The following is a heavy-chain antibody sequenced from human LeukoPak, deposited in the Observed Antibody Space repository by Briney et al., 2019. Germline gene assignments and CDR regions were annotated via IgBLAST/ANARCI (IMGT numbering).Heavy chain of an antibody. CDR1: GDSLSSNSAA. CDR2: TYFRSKWYN. J-gene: IGHJ6*03. CDR3: AREQWLVVIYYYYYYMDV. Sequence: SQTLSLTCAMSGDSLSSNSAAWNWIRQSPSRGLEWLGRTYFRSKWYNDYAVSVKSPITINPDTSKNQFSLQLNSVTPEDTAVYYCAREQWLVVIYYYYYYMDVWGKGTTVTISS. D-gene: IGHD6-19*01. V-gene: IGHV6-1*01.